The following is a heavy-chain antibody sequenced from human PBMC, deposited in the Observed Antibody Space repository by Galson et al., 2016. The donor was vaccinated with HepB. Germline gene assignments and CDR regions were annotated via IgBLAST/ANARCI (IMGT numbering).Heavy chain of an antibody. D-gene: IGHD2-2*02. Sequence: SETLSLTCTVSSDPVTSGTYYWSWVQQSPGKGLDWIGYIHDSGNPNYNPSIKSRVTISRDTTKNQFFLELTSGTAADTAVYYCARDEGLYNGMGVWGQGTTVTVAS. CDR2: IHDSGNP. J-gene: IGHJ6*02. CDR3: ARDEGLYNGMGV. CDR1: SDPVTSGTYY. V-gene: IGHV4-61*01.